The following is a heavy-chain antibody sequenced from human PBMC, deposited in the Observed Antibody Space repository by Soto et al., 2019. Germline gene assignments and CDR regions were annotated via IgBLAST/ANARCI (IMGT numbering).Heavy chain of an antibody. J-gene: IGHJ4*02. Sequence: VRQAPGKGLEWVSASSGSGGSTYYADSVKGRFTISRDNSKNTLYLQMNSLRAEDTAVYYCAKSNEVVPAAPFDYWGQGTLVTVSS. V-gene: IGHV3-23*01. CDR3: AKSNEVVPAAPFDY. CDR2: SSGSGGST. D-gene: IGHD2-2*01.